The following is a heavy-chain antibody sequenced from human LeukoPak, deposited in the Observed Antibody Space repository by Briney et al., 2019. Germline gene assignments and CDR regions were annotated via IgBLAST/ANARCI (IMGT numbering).Heavy chain of an antibody. CDR2: ISSSGSTI. D-gene: IGHD3-10*02. CDR3: AELGITMIGGV. V-gene: IGHV3-48*03. CDR1: GFTFSSYE. J-gene: IGHJ6*04. Sequence: PGGSLRLSYAACGFTFSSYEMNWVRQAPGKGLEWVSYISSSGSTIYYADSVKGRFTISRDNAKDSLYLQMNSLRAEDTAVYYCAELGITMIGGVWGKGTTVTISS.